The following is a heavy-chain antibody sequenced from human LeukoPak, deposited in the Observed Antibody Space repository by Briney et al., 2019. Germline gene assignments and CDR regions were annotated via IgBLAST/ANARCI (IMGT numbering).Heavy chain of an antibody. D-gene: IGHD5-12*01. CDR1: GFTFSSYS. CDR2: ISGSGGST. CDR3: AKAPAPYIVATIPYYFDY. J-gene: IGHJ4*02. Sequence: GGSLRLSCAASGFTFSSYSMNWVRQAPGKGLEWVSAISGSGGSTYYADSVKGRFTISRDNSKNTLYLQMNSLRAEDTAVYYCAKAPAPYIVATIPYYFDYWGQGTLVTVSS. V-gene: IGHV3-23*01.